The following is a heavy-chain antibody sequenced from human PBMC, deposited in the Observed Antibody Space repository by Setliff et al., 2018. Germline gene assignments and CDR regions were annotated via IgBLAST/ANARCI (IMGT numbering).Heavy chain of an antibody. Sequence: ASVKVSCKASGYIFKSYGISWVRQAPGQGLEWMGWISSYNDLTNYAQSFQGRVTMTTDTSKSAAYMDLRGLRSDDTAVYYCAISTLSICSGGSCPNAFDVWGQGTMVTVSS. V-gene: IGHV1-18*01. J-gene: IGHJ3*01. D-gene: IGHD2-15*01. CDR3: AISTLSICSGGSCPNAFDV. CDR2: ISSYNDLT. CDR1: GYIFKSYG.